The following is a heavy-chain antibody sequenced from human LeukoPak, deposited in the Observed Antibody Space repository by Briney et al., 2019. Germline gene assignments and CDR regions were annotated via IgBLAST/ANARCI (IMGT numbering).Heavy chain of an antibody. V-gene: IGHV4-34*01. CDR1: GGSFSGYY. CDR3: ARGESIALPAAYQFDY. J-gene: IGHJ4*02. Sequence: PSETLSLTCAVYGGSFSGYYWSWIRQPPGKGLEWIGEINHSGSTNYNPSLKSRVTISVDTSKNQFSLKLSSVTAADTAVYYCARGESIALPAAYQFDYWGQGTLVTVSS. CDR2: INHSGST. D-gene: IGHD2-2*01.